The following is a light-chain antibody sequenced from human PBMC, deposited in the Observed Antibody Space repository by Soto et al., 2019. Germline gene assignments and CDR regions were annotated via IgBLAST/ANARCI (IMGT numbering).Light chain of an antibody. Sequence: IVFTQSPRTLSLSPGEKATLSCRASQSVTSNYLAWYQQKPGQAPRLLLFGASIRDTGIPDRFSGSGSGTDFTLTIRRLESEDFAVYYCQQYGSSPGTFGQGTKVDIK. CDR1: QSVTSNY. V-gene: IGKV3-20*01. J-gene: IGKJ1*01. CDR3: QQYGSSPGT. CDR2: GAS.